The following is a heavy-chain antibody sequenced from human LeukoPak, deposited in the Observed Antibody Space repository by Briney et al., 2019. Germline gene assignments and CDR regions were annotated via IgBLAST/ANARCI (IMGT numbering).Heavy chain of an antibody. CDR2: ISYDGSNK. CDR1: GFTFSSYA. Sequence: GGSLRLSCAASGFTFSSYAMHWVRQAPGKGLEWVAVISYDGSNKYYADSVKGRFTISGDNSKNTLYLQMNSLRAEDTAVYYCARVPVTIFGVVRSFDYWGQGTLVTVSS. D-gene: IGHD3-3*01. CDR3: ARVPVTIFGVVRSFDY. V-gene: IGHV3-30-3*01. J-gene: IGHJ4*02.